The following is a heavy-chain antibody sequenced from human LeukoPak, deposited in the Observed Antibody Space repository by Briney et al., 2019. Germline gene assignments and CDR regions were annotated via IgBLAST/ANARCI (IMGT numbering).Heavy chain of an antibody. D-gene: IGHD3-22*01. CDR2: INHSGST. Sequence: PSETLSLACAVYGGSFSGYYWSWIRQPPGKGLEWIGEINHSGSTNYNPSPKSRVTISVDTSKNQFSLKLSSVTAADTAVYYCARGLPRSGGYHNYWGQGTLVTVSS. J-gene: IGHJ4*02. CDR3: ARGLPRSGGYHNY. V-gene: IGHV4-34*01. CDR1: GGSFSGYY.